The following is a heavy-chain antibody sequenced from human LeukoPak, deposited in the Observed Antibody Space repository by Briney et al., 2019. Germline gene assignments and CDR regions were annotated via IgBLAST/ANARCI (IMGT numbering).Heavy chain of an antibody. CDR1: GYTFTSYG. V-gene: IGHV1-18*01. J-gene: IGHJ5*02. D-gene: IGHD2-2*01. CDR2: ISAYNGNT. Sequence: ASVKVSCKPSGYTFTSYGISWVRQAPGQGLEWMGWISAYNGNTNYAQKLQGRVTMTTDTSTSTAYMELRSLRSDDTAVYYCARDVGCSSTSCTKTNWFDPWGQGTLVTVSS. CDR3: ARDVGCSSTSCTKTNWFDP.